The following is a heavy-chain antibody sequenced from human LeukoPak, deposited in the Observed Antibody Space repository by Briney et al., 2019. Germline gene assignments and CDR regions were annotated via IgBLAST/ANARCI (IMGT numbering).Heavy chain of an antibody. CDR2: INHSGST. Sequence: PSETLSLTCAVYGGSFSGYYWSWIRQPPGKGLEWIGEINHSGSTNYNPSLKSRVTISVDTSKNQFSLKLSSVTAADTAVYYCARGWLRSAFDIWGQGTMVTVSS. D-gene: IGHD5-12*01. CDR1: GGSFSGYY. CDR3: ARGWLRSAFDI. V-gene: IGHV4-34*01. J-gene: IGHJ3*02.